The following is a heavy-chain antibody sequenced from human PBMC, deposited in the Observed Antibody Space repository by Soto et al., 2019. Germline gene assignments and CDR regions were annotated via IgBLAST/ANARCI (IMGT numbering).Heavy chain of an antibody. Sequence: PSETLSLTCAVYGGSFSGYYWSWIRQPPGKGLEWIGEINHSGSTNYNPSLKSRVTISVDTSKNQFSLKLSSVTAADTAVYYCARGSRWPRFGFDYWGQGTLVTVSS. D-gene: IGHD5-12*01. V-gene: IGHV4-34*01. CDR1: GGSFSGYY. CDR3: ARGSRWPRFGFDY. CDR2: INHSGST. J-gene: IGHJ4*02.